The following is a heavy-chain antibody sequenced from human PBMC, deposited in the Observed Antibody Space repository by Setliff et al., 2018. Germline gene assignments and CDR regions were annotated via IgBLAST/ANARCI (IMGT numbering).Heavy chain of an antibody. V-gene: IGHV3-23*01. CDR2: VIQVGNG. D-gene: IGHD4-17*01. CDR1: GFTFRDYT. Sequence: GGSLRLSCAASGFTFRDYTMAWVRQAPGKGLEWVAGVIQVGNGYYADSMKGRSVISRDNPRNSCFLQLNNLRPEDTATYYCVKDRVNDGVWDFDSWGQGIVVTVSS. CDR3: VKDRVNDGVWDFDS. J-gene: IGHJ4*02.